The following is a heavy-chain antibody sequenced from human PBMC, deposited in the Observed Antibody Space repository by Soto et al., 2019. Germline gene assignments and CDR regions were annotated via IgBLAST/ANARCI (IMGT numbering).Heavy chain of an antibody. J-gene: IGHJ6*02. V-gene: IGHV4-34*01. CDR2: INHSGST. CDR1: GGSFSGYY. CDR3: ASEPRPPIGGMDV. Sequence: SETLSLTCAVYGGSFSGYYWSWIRQPPGKGLEWIGEINHSGSTNYNPSLKSRVTISVDTSKNQFSLKLSSVTAADTAVYYCASEPRPPIGGMDVWGQGTTVTVSS.